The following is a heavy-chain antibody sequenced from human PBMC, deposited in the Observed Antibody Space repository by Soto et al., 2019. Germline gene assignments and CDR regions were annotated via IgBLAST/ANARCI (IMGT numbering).Heavy chain of an antibody. CDR2: IYYSGST. Sequence: SETLSLTCAVYGGSFSSSSYYWGWIRQPPGKGLEWIGSIYYSGSTYYNPSLKSRVTISVDTSKNQFSLKLSSVTAADTAVYYCARLEYQLLYSDYWGQGTLVTVSS. CDR3: ARLEYQLLYSDY. V-gene: IGHV4-39*01. CDR1: GGSFSSSSYY. D-gene: IGHD2-2*01. J-gene: IGHJ4*02.